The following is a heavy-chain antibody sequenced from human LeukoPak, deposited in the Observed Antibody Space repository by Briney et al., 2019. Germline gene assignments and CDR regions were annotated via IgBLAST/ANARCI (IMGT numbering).Heavy chain of an antibody. D-gene: IGHD5-18*01. CDR1: GFTFSSYA. J-gene: IGHJ4*02. CDR2: ISYDGSNK. CDR3: ARDKIRKLWLFDY. Sequence: GGSLRLSCAASGFTFSSYAMHWVRQAPGKGLEWVAVISYDGSNKYYADSVKGRFTISRDNSKNTLYLQMNSLRAEDTAVYYCARDKIRKLWLFDYWGQGTLVTVSS. V-gene: IGHV3-30*04.